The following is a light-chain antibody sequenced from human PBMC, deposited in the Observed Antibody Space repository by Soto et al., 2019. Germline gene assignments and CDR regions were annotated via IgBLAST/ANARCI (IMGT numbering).Light chain of an antibody. V-gene: IGKV1-5*03. J-gene: IGKJ1*01. Sequence: DIHMTQSPSTLSASVGDRVTITCRASQSISIWLAWYQQKQGRAPNLLIYGTSRLESVVPSSFSSSGSATEFPLTISILHHDVFASYCCQHDDYYSWTFGEGTKVEIK. CDR3: QHDDYYSWT. CDR1: QSISIW. CDR2: GTS.